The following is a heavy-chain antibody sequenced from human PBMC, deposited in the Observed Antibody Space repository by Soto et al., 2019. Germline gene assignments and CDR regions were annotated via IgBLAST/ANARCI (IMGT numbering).Heavy chain of an antibody. J-gene: IGHJ4*02. CDR3: ASIRYCSSTSCYLDY. CDR1: GYTFTSYD. Sequence: ASVKVSCKAAGYTFTSYDINWVRQATGQGREWMGWMNPNSGNTGYAQKFQGRVTMTRNTSISTAYMELSSLRSEDTAVYYCASIRYCSSTSCYLDYWGQGTLVTVSS. D-gene: IGHD2-2*01. V-gene: IGHV1-8*01. CDR2: MNPNSGNT.